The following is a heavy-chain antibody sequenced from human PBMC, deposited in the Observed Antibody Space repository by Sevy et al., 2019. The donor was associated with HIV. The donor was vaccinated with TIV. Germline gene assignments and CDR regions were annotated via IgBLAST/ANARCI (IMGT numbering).Heavy chain of an antibody. V-gene: IGHV4-61*02. CDR3: ARELSDYGMDV. Sequence: SETLSLTCNVSGGSIRSGRYYWSWIRQPAGKGLGWIGRIYIRGTNNYNPSLKSRITMSVDTSKHQFSLKVGAVAVTDTAVYYCARELSDYGMDVWGQGTTVTVSS. J-gene: IGHJ6*02. CDR1: GGSIRSGRYY. CDR2: IYIRGTN.